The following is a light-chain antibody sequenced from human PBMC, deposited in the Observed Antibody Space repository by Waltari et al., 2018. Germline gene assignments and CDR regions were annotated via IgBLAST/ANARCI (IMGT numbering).Light chain of an antibody. Sequence: QSALTQPPSMSGSPGQSLTISCTGTSGDIGAYNSVSWYQQSPGTAPNHLIYAVPNRASGFPQRFSATKSGSTASLTISGLQAEDEADYSCSSGTLGSTLVFGTGTKLTVL. CDR1: SGDIGAYNS. V-gene: IGLV2-18*02. CDR2: AVP. J-gene: IGLJ2*01. CDR3: SSGTLGSTLV.